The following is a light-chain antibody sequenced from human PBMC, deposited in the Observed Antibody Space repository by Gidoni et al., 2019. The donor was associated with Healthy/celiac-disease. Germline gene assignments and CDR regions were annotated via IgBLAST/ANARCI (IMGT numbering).Light chain of an antibody. V-gene: IGKV1-33*01. CDR3: QQYDNLPPLT. CDR2: DAS. Sequence: SSLSASVGDRVTITCQASQDISNYLNWYQQKPGKAPKLLIYDASNLETGVPSRFSGSGSGTDFTFTNSSLQPEDIATYYCQQYDNLPPLTFGGGTKVEIK. CDR1: QDISNY. J-gene: IGKJ4*01.